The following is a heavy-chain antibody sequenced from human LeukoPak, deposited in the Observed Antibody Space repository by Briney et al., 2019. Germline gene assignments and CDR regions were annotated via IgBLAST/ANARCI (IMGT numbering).Heavy chain of an antibody. D-gene: IGHD5-12*01. CDR1: GGSISSSNYY. CDR2: MYISGST. Sequence: PSETLSLTCTVSGGSISSSNYYWTWIRQPAGKGLEWIGRMYISGSTNYNPSLKSRVTISVDTSKNQFSLKLSSVTAADTAVYYCARDVVATGLYYYYYYYMDVWGKGTTVTVSS. J-gene: IGHJ6*03. V-gene: IGHV4-61*02. CDR3: ARDVVATGLYYYYYYYMDV.